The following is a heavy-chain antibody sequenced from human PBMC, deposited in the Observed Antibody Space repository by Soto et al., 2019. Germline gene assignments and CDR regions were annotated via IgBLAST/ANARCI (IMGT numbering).Heavy chain of an antibody. J-gene: IGHJ3*02. CDR2: ISGSGGST. CDR3: AKDMPIYCSGGSGYRDAFDI. V-gene: IGHV3-23*01. CDR1: GFTFSSYA. D-gene: IGHD2-15*01. Sequence: GGSLRLSCAASGFTFSSYAMSWVRQAPGKGLEWVSAISGSGGSTYYADSVKGRFTISRDNSKNTLYLQMNSLRAEDTAVYYCAKDMPIYCSGGSGYRDAFDIWGQGTMVTVSS.